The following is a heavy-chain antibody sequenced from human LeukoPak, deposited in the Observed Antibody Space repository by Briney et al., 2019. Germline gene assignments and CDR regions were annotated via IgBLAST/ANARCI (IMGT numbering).Heavy chain of an antibody. D-gene: IGHD3-10*01. CDR2: IYHSGRT. V-gene: IGHV4-30-2*01. CDR1: GGSISTGVYS. J-gene: IGHJ4*02. Sequence: PSETLSLTCAVSGGSISTGVYSWSCIRQPPGTGLEWIGYIYHSGRTYYNPSLKSRVTISIDRSKNQFSLKLSSVTAADTAVYYCARGGFNDGIDYWGQGTLVTVSS. CDR3: ARGGFNDGIDY.